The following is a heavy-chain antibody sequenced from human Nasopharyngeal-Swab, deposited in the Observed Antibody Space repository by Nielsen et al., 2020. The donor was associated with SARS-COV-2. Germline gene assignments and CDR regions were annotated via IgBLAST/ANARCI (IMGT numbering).Heavy chain of an antibody. CDR1: GYTFTAYY. CDR2: INPNSGGT. D-gene: IGHD6-19*01. V-gene: IGHV1-2*06. CDR3: ARDPTSVAGTGDYYYGMDV. J-gene: IGHJ6*02. Sequence: ASVKVSCKASGYTFTAYYMHWVRQAPGQGLEWMGRINPNSGGTNYAQKFQGRVTMTRDTSISTAYMELSRLRPDDTAVYYCARDPTSVAGTGDYYYGMDVWGQGTTVTVSS.